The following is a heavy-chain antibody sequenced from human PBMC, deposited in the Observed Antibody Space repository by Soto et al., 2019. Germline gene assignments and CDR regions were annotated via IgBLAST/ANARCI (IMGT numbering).Heavy chain of an antibody. Sequence: TLSLTCAFSGGSISSSNWWSLVRQPPGKGLEWIGEIYHSGNTNYNPSLKSRVTISVDKSKNQFSLKLSSVTAADTAVYYCARDSRGDDRSVDYYFHYYYRLDFCGHGNTVTVSS. CDR3: ARDSRGDDRSVDYYFHYYYRLDF. D-gene: IGHD3-22*01. CDR1: GGSISSSNW. V-gene: IGHV4-4*02. J-gene: IGHJ6*02. CDR2: IYHSGNT.